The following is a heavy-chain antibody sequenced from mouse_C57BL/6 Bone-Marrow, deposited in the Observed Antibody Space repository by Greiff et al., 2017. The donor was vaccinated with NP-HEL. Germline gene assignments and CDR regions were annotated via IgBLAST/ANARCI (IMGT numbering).Heavy chain of an antibody. V-gene: IGHV1-54*01. CDR2: INPGSGGT. Sequence: QVQLQQSGAELVRPGTSVKVSCKASGYAFTNYLIEWVKQRPGQGLEWIGVINPGSGGTKYNEKFKGKATLTADKSSSTAYMQLSSLTSEDSAVYFSAREGGYYYGSSYDYWGQGTTLTVSS. D-gene: IGHD1-1*01. CDR1: GYAFTNYL. CDR3: AREGGYYYGSSYDY. J-gene: IGHJ2*01.